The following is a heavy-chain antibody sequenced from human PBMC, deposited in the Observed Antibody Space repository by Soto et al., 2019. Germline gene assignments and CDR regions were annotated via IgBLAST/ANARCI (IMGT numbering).Heavy chain of an antibody. CDR3: ARGRDYLYDSRFYYFDK. CDR2: IYTGGST. D-gene: IGHD3-22*01. V-gene: IGHV3-53*01. Sequence: EVQLVESGGGLIQPGGSLRLSCAASGFTVSSNYMSWVRQAPGKGLEWVSVIYTGGSTYYADSVKGRFTISRDNSKNTLYLQMNSLRDEDTAVYYCARGRDYLYDSRFYYFDKWGQGTLVTVSS. CDR1: GFTVSSNY. J-gene: IGHJ4*02.